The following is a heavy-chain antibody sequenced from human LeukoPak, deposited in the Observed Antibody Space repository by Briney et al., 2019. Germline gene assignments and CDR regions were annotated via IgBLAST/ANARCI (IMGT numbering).Heavy chain of an antibody. CDR1: GFTFNSYW. Sequence: GGSLRLSCAASGFTFNSYWMNWVRQAPGKGLEWVANIKQDGSGKYYVDSVKGRFTISRDNAKNSLYLQMNSPRAEDTAVYYCARDPDQIAGANFDYWGQGTLVTVSS. J-gene: IGHJ4*02. D-gene: IGHD6-25*01. V-gene: IGHV3-7*01. CDR2: IKQDGSGK. CDR3: ARDPDQIAGANFDY.